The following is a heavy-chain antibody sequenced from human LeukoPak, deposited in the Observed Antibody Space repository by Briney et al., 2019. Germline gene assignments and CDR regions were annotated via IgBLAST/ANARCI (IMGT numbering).Heavy chain of an antibody. CDR1: GFTFSSYE. CDR2: ISSSGSAI. D-gene: IGHD3-16*02. CDR3: SGGGYDYVWGSYRYE. V-gene: IGHV3-48*03. J-gene: IGHJ4*02. Sequence: GGSLRLSCAASGFTFSSYEMNWVRQAPGKGLEWVSYISSSGSAIYYADSVKGRFTISRDNAKNSLYLQMNSLRAEDTSVYYCSGGGYDYVWGSYRYEWGQGTLVTVSS.